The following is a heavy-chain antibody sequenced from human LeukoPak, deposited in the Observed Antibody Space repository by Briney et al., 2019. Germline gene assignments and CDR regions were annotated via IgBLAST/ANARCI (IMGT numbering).Heavy chain of an antibody. J-gene: IGHJ6*04. CDR3: ARDRERITMVRGVIYWVYYYYGMDV. CDR2: INPSGGST. Sequence: ASVKVSCKASGYTFTSYYMHWVRQAPGQGLEWMGIINPSGGSTSYAQKFQGRVTMTRDTSTSTVYMELSSLRSVDTAVYYCARDRERITMVRGVIYWVYYYYGMDVWGKGTTVTVSS. V-gene: IGHV1-46*01. CDR1: GYTFTSYY. D-gene: IGHD3-10*01.